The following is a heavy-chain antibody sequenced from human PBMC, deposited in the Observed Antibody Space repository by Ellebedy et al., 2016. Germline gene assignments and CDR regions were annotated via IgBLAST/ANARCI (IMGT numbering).Heavy chain of an antibody. CDR2: ISYDGSNK. V-gene: IGHV3-30-3*01. Sequence: GESLKISCAASGFTFSSYAMHWVRQAPGKGLEWVAVISYDGSNKYYADSVKGRFTISRDNSKNTLYLQMNSLRAEDMAVYYCARVGGGSAEYFQHWGQGTLVTVSS. D-gene: IGHD2-15*01. CDR3: ARVGGGSAEYFQH. J-gene: IGHJ1*01. CDR1: GFTFSSYA.